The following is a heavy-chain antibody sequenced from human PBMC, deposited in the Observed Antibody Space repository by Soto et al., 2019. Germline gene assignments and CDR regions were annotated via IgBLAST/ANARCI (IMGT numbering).Heavy chain of an antibody. D-gene: IGHD3-3*01. CDR1: GFAFSGSA. V-gene: IGHV3-73*01. CDR2: IRSKANNYAT. J-gene: IGHJ6*03. CDR3: SRQASDFWSGKPQYYMDV. Sequence: EVQLVESGGGLVQPGGSLKLSCAASGFAFSGSAMHWVRQASGKGLEWVGRIRSKANNYATAYGASVKGRFNISRNDSKNTAYLQMNSLKTEDTAVYYCSRQASDFWSGKPQYYMDVWGKGTTVTVSS.